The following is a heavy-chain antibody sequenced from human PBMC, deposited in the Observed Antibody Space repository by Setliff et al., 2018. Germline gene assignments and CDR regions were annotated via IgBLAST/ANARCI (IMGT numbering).Heavy chain of an antibody. D-gene: IGHD3-3*01. J-gene: IGHJ4*02. CDR1: GYTFTAYY. CDR2: INPDSGAT. V-gene: IGHV1-2*02. CDR3: ARDRDVSTIFGVVIPAASGLGY. Sequence: ASVKVSCKASGYTFTAYYMHWVRQAPGQRPEWMGWINPDSGATNFAQKFQGRVTMTRDTSTTTAYMDLNSLRSDDTATYFCARDRDVSTIFGVVIPAASGLGYWGQGTLVTVS.